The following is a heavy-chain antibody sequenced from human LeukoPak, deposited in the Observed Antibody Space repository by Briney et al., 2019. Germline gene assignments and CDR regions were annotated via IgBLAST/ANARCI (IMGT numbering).Heavy chain of an antibody. Sequence: GGSLRLSCEASGLTFHNHGMSWVRQAPGKGLEWISVISGSSMSTYYADSVKGRFTVSRDNSKNTVYLQMSSLRVEDSAIYYCGKDSRPSVTTFRSRWTDYWGQGILVTVSS. V-gene: IGHV3-23*01. D-gene: IGHD4-11*01. CDR1: GLTFHNHG. CDR3: GKDSRPSVTTFRSRWTDY. CDR2: ISGSSMST. J-gene: IGHJ4*02.